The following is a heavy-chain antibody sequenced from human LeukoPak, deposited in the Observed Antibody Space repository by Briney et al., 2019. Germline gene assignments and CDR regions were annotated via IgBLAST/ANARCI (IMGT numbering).Heavy chain of an antibody. J-gene: IGHJ4*02. Sequence: GGSLRLSCAASGFTFSSYAMHWVRQAPGKGLEWVAVISYDGSNKYYADSVKGRSTISRDNSKNTLYLQMNSLRAEDTAVYYCAKPIGYCSGGSCYKTHFDYWGQGTLVTVSS. D-gene: IGHD2-15*01. V-gene: IGHV3-30-3*01. CDR3: AKPIGYCSGGSCYKTHFDY. CDR2: ISYDGSNK. CDR1: GFTFSSYA.